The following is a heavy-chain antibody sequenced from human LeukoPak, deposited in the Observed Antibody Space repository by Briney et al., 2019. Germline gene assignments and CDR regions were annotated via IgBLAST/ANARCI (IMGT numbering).Heavy chain of an antibody. V-gene: IGHV3-7*01. J-gene: IGHJ4*02. CDR2: IKQDGSEK. D-gene: IGHD2-2*01. Sequence: PGGSLRLSCAASGFTFSSYWMSWVRQAPGKGLEWVANIKQDGSEKYYVDSVKGRFTISGDNAKNSLYLQMNSLRAEDTAVYYCARGPSPAAPTFFDYWGQGTLVTVSS. CDR3: ARGPSPAAPTFFDY. CDR1: GFTFSSYW.